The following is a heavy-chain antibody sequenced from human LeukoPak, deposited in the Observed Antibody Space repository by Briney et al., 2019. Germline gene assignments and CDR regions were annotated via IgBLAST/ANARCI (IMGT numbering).Heavy chain of an antibody. CDR1: GFTFTIYG. Sequence: HPGGSLRLSCAASGFTFTIYGMHWVRQAPGKGLEWVAVIWSDGSNKYYADSVKGRFTISRDNSKNTLYLQMNSLRAEDTAVYYCARGGLPAFAYDYWGQGTLVTVSS. D-gene: IGHD3-10*01. V-gene: IGHV3-33*01. CDR2: IWSDGSNK. J-gene: IGHJ4*02. CDR3: ARGGLPAFAYDY.